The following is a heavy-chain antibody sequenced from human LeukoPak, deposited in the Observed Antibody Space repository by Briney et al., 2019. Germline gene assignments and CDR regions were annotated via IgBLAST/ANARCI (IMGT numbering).Heavy chain of an antibody. V-gene: IGHV1-2*02. D-gene: IGHD2-15*01. CDR1: GYTFTGYY. CDR2: INPNSGGT. CDR3: ARSGSSCARAHFQH. J-gene: IGHJ1*01. Sequence: GASVKVSCKASGYTFTGYYMHWVRQAPGQGLEWMGWINPNSGGTNYAQKFQGRVTMTRDTSISTAYMELSRLRSDDTAVYYCARSGSSCARAHFQHWGQGTLVTVSS.